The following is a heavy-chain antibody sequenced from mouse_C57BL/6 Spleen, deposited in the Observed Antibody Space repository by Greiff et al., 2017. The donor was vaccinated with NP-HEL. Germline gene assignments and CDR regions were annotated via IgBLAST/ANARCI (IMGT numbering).Heavy chain of an antibody. D-gene: IGHD3-2*02. CDR2: INPSNGGT. Sequence: QVQLQQPGTELVKPGASVKLSCRASGYTFTSYWMHWVKQRPGQGLEWIGNINPSNGGTNYNEKFKSKATLTVDKSSSIAYMQLSSLTSEDSAVYYCARGGRSGYWYFDVWGTGTTVTVSS. V-gene: IGHV1-53*01. CDR1: GYTFTSYW. J-gene: IGHJ1*03. CDR3: ARGGRSGYWYFDV.